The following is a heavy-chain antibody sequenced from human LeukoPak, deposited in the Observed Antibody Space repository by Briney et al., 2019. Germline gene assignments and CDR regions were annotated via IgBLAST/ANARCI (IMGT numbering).Heavy chain of an antibody. D-gene: IGHD6-19*01. V-gene: IGHV1-2*06. CDR3: ARSSGWSRGFSGGDY. CDR2: INPNSGGT. J-gene: IGHJ4*02. Sequence: GASVKVSCKASGYTFTCYYMHWVRQAPGQGLEWMGRINPNSGGTNYEHKSQGRVTMTRDTSISTAYMERSRLRSDATAGYYCARSSGWSRGFSGGDYWGQGTLVTVSS. CDR1: GYTFTCYY.